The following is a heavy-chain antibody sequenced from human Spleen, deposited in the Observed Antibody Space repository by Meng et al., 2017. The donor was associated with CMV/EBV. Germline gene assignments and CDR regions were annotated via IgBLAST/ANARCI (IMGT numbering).Heavy chain of an antibody. CDR2: INSDGSST. CDR3: ARDWVDFWSGYYTGSNYYYGMDV. CDR1: AFTLSNHW. V-gene: IGHV3-74*01. J-gene: IGHJ6*02. Sequence: ETLSLTCVVSAFTLSNHWMHWVRQAPGKGLVWVSRINSDGSSTSYADSVKGRFTISRDNAKNTLYLQMNSLRAEDTAVYYCARDWVDFWSGYYTGSNYYYGMDVWGQGTTVTVSS. D-gene: IGHD3-3*01.